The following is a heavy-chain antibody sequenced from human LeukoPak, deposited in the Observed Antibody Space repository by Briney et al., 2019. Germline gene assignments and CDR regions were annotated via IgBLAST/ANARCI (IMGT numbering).Heavy chain of an antibody. J-gene: IGHJ4*02. CDR3: ARGARGNYISPIDY. D-gene: IGHD4-23*01. CDR2: INPNSGGT. CDR1: GYTFTGYY. Sequence: ASVKVSCTASGYTFTGYYMYWVRQAPGQGLEWMGLINPNSGGTNYAQKFQGRVTMTRDTSISTAYLQLTRLTSDDTAVHYCARGARGNYISPIDYWGQGTLVTVSS. V-gene: IGHV1-2*02.